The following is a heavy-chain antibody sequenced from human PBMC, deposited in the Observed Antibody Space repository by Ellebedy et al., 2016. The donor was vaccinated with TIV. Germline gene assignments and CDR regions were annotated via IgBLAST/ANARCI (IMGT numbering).Heavy chain of an antibody. D-gene: IGHD2-15*01. Sequence: MPSEPLSLTCTLSGGSISSYYWSWIRQPPGKGLEWIGYIFYSGSPNYNPSLKSRVTISLDTSKNQFSLKLSSVTAADTAVYYCARLVARDYFDYWGQGTLVTVSS. CDR1: GGSISSYY. CDR2: IFYSGSP. CDR3: ARLVARDYFDY. J-gene: IGHJ4*02. V-gene: IGHV4-59*08.